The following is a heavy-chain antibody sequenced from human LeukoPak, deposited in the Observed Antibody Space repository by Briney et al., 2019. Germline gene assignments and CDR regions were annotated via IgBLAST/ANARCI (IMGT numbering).Heavy chain of an antibody. CDR1: GGSISSSSYY. V-gene: IGHV4-39*07. CDR3: ARGKGAH. Sequence: PSETLSLTCTVSGGSISSSSYYWGWIRQPPGKGLEWIGSIYYSGSTYYNPSLKSRVTISVDTSKNQFSLKLSSVTAADTAVYYCARGKGAHWGQGTLVTVSS. CDR2: IYYSGST. J-gene: IGHJ4*02.